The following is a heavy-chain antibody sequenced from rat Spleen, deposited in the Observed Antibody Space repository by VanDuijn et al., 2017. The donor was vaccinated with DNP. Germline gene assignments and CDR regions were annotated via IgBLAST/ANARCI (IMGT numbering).Heavy chain of an antibody. CDR3: ARHGISYAMDA. V-gene: IGHV5-7*01. CDR1: EFTFSDYN. D-gene: IGHD4-6*01. Sequence: EVQLVESGGGLVQPGRSLKLSCAASEFTFSDYNMAWIRQAPKKGLEWVATISYDGSSTYYRDSVKGRFTISRDNAKSTLYLQMDSLRSEDTATYYCARHGISYAMDAWGQGTSVTVSS. CDR2: ISYDGSST. J-gene: IGHJ4*01.